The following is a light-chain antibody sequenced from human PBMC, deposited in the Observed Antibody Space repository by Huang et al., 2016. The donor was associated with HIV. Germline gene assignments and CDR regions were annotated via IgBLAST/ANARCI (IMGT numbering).Light chain of an antibody. J-gene: IGKJ4*01. Sequence: DIVMTQSPDSLAVSLGERATINCKSSQSVLYSSNSKNYVAWYQQKPGQPPKLPLYWASTRESGVPDRFSGSGSGTDFTLTISSLQAEDVAVYYCQQYYNTPLTFGGGTKVEIK. V-gene: IGKV4-1*01. CDR2: WAS. CDR1: QSVLYSSNSKNY. CDR3: QQYYNTPLT.